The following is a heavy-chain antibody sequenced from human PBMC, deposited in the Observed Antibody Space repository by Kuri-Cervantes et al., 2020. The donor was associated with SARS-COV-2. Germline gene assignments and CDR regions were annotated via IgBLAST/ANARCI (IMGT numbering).Heavy chain of an antibody. Sequence: GSLRLSCSVSGVSISSYYWGWIRQPPGKGLEWIRSIYYSGSTYYNPSLKSRVTISVDTSKNQFSLKLSSVTAADTAVYYCARQGTIVVVPAALKTYFDYWGQGTLVTVSS. CDR1: GVSISSYY. CDR2: IYYSGST. J-gene: IGHJ4*02. D-gene: IGHD2-2*01. V-gene: IGHV4-39*01. CDR3: ARQGTIVVVPAALKTYFDY.